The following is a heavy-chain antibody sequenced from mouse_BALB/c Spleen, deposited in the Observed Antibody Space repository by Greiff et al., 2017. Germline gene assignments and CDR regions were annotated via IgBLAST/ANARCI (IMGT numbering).Heavy chain of an antibody. CDR2: IWGDGST. Sequence: VHLVESGPGLVAPSQSLSITCTVSGFSLTSYGVSWVRQPPGKGLEWLGVIWGDGSTNYHSALISRLSISKDNSKSQVFLKLNSLQTDDTATYYCASITTVVAYYAMDYWGQGTSVTVSS. D-gene: IGHD1-1*01. J-gene: IGHJ4*01. V-gene: IGHV2-3*01. CDR1: GFSLTSYG. CDR3: ASITTVVAYYAMDY.